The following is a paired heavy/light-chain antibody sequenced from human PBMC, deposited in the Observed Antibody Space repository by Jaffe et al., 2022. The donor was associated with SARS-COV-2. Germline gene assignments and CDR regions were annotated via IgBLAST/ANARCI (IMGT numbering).Light chain of an antibody. CDR1: QTVSRSY. CDR2: SAS. Sequence: EIVLTQSPGTLSLSPGERATLSCRASQTVSRSYLAWYQQRPGQAPRLLIYSASSRAAGIPDRFSGSGSGTDFTLTISRLEPEDFAVYFCQQYDNSLTFGGGTRVEI. CDR3: QQYDNSLT. V-gene: IGKV3-20*01. J-gene: IGKJ4*01.
Heavy chain of an antibody. V-gene: IGHV3-48*02. CDR1: GISFSRHS. D-gene: IGHD2-2*01. CDR2: ISSSSDTI. CDR3: ARCLVVPADRRPTKVGPGWFDR. J-gene: IGHJ5*02. Sequence: EAQLVESGGGLVQPGGSLRLSCAASGISFSRHSMNWVRQAPGKGLEWISYISSSSDTIYYADSVRGRFTISRDNAKNSLYLQMDSLRDEDTAVYYCARCLVVPADRRPTKVGPGWFDRWGQGTLVTVSS.